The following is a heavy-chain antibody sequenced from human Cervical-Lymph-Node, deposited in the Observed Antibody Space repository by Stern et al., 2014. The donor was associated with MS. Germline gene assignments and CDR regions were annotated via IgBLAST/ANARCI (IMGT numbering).Heavy chain of an antibody. CDR3: ATGLSTISFLLRY. CDR1: GYTLSSYT. V-gene: IGHV1-3*01. CDR2: ITAGNGNT. Sequence: QVQLVQSGAEVKKPGASVKVSCKASGYTLSSYTMHWVRQAPGQSLEWMGWITAGNGNTKYSQKFQGRVTVTRDTSANTAYMELSSLTSEDTAVYYCATGLSTISFLLRYRGQGPLVT. J-gene: IGHJ1*01. D-gene: IGHD2-2*01.